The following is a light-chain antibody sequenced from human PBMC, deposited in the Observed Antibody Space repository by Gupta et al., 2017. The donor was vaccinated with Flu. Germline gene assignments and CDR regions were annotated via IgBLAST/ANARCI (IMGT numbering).Light chain of an antibody. CDR1: SGDIGSYNF. J-gene: IGLJ2*01. CDR3: SSYTLTNTLI. V-gene: IGLV2-14*02. CDR2: EVS. Sequence: TSGDIGSYNFVSWHQHHPGRAPKLLLYEVSERPSGASVRFSGSKSGNTAYLSISGLRTEDEADYYGSSYTLTNTLIFGGGTRLTVI.